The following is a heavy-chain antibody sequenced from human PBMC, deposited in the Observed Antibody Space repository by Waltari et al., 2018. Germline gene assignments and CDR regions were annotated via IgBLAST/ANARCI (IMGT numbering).Heavy chain of an antibody. CDR1: GFTFSSYS. Sequence: EVQLVESGGGLVKPGGSLRLSCAASGFTFSSYSMNWVRQAPGKGLEWVSSISSSSSYIYYADSVKGRFTISRDNAKNSLYRQMNSLRAEDTAVYYCARDSGPYGGYWGQGTLVTVSS. CDR3: ARDSGPYGGY. J-gene: IGHJ4*02. D-gene: IGHD3-10*01. CDR2: ISSSSSYI. V-gene: IGHV3-21*01.